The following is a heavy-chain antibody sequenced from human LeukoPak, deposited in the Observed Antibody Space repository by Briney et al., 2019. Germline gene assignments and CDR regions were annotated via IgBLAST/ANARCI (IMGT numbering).Heavy chain of an antibody. CDR3: ASFFFDTSGYVDQ. D-gene: IGHD3-22*01. V-gene: IGHV4-4*07. CDR1: GGSISNYY. J-gene: IGHJ4*02. CDR2: VSTSGST. Sequence: SETLSLTCTVSGGSISNYYWSWIRHPAGKGLEWIGRVSTSGSTNYNPSLKSRVTMSTDTSKNQFSLNLSSVTAADTAVYYSASFFFDTSGYVDQRGQGTMVTVSS.